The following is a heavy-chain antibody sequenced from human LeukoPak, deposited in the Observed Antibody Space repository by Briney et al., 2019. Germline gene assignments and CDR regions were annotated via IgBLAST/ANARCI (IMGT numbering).Heavy chain of an antibody. Sequence: ASVTVSCKASGYTFSDFYIHWVRQAPGQGLEYVGWITPNSCDTYSPQRFQRRVTMTRDASISTAYMELSSLRSDDTAVYFCARVRLADERAWAYWGQGTLVTVSS. CDR3: ARVRLADERAWAY. J-gene: IGHJ4*02. CDR1: GYTFSDFY. D-gene: IGHD5-12*01. CDR2: ITPNSCDT. V-gene: IGHV1-2*02.